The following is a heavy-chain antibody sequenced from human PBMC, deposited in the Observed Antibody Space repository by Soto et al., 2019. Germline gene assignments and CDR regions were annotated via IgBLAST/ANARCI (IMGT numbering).Heavy chain of an antibody. CDR1: GYTFTNYG. CDR2: INVYNGNT. D-gene: IGHD3-10*01. CDR3: ARGVGSGSYYNQYNWFDP. V-gene: IGHV1-18*01. Sequence: QVQLVQSGGEVKKPGASVKVSCKASGYTFTNYGISWVRQAPGQGLEWMGWINVYNGNTKYAQKVQGRVTMTTDTSKSTAYMELRSGRSDHTAVYYCARGVGSGSYYNQYNWFDPWGQGTLVTVSS. J-gene: IGHJ5*02.